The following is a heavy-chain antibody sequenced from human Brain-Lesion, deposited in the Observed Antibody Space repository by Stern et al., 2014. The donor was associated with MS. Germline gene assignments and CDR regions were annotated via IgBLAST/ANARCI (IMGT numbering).Heavy chain of an antibody. J-gene: IGHJ4*02. CDR3: VAGAQLWL. CDR1: GFTFSQAW. D-gene: IGHD1-1*01. CDR2: IKSRTDGGTA. V-gene: IGHV3-15*01. Sequence: EVQLVQSGGGLVKSGGSLRLSCAASGFTFSQAWMGWVRQVPGKGLEWVGHIKSRTDGGTANYAASVKDRFTVSRDNSANMLYLQMNSQTIEDTAVYYCVAGAQLWLWGQGTLVTVSS.